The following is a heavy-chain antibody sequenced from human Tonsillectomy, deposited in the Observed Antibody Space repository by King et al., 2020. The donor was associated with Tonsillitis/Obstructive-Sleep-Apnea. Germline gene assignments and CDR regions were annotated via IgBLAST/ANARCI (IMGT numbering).Heavy chain of an antibody. CDR3: ARGTYDCWSGYYPTDYFGY. J-gene: IGHJ4*02. V-gene: IGHV3-30*04. D-gene: IGHD3-3*01. CDR1: GFTFSSYA. Sequence: VQLVESGGGVVQPGGSLRLSCAASGFTFSSYAMHWVRQAPGKGLEWVAVISHDGSNKYYADSVKGRFTISRDNSKNTLYLQMNSLRAEDTAVYYCARGTYDCWSGYYPTDYFGYWGQGTLVTASS. CDR2: ISHDGSNK.